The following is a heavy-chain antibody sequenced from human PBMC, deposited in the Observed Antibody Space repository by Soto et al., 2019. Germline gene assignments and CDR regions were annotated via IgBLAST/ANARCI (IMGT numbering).Heavy chain of an antibody. J-gene: IGHJ4*02. CDR1: GFTFSSYG. D-gene: IGHD1-26*01. CDR2: IWYDGSNK. V-gene: IGHV3-33*01. CDR3: ARSRIAGATRHLDY. Sequence: QVQLVESGGGVVQPGRSLRLSCAASGFTFSSYGMHWVRQAPGKGLEWVAVIWYDGSNKYYADSVKGRFTISRDNSKNTLYLQMNSLRAEDTAVYYCARSRIAGATRHLDYWGQGTLVTVSS.